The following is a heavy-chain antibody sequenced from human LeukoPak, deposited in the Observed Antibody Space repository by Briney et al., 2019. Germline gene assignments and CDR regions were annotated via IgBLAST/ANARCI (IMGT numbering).Heavy chain of an antibody. J-gene: IGHJ4*02. CDR3: AKTWSSIWSYFDY. V-gene: IGHV3-64*01. Sequence: SGGSLRLSCAASGFTFSSYAIHWVRQAPGKGLEYVSSISGNGDSTFYANSVKGRFTISRDNSKNTLYLQMGSLRAEDTAVYYCAKTWSSIWSYFDYWGQGTLVTVSS. CDR1: GFTFSSYA. D-gene: IGHD6-13*01. CDR2: ISGNGDST.